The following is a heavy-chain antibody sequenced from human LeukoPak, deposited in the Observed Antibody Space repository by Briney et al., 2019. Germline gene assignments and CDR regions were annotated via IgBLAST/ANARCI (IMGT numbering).Heavy chain of an antibody. D-gene: IGHD6-13*01. V-gene: IGHV3-21*01. J-gene: IGHJ5*02. CDR2: ISSGGTYV. CDR1: GFTFKTYS. CDR3: AGDFAQVIAAGGWFDP. Sequence: GGSLRLSCVVSGFTFKTYSMNWVRQAPGKGLEWVSSISSGGTYVDHADSVKGRFTISRDNAKNSLYLQMNSLRAEDTAVFYCAGDFAQVIAAGGWFDPWGQGTLVTVSS.